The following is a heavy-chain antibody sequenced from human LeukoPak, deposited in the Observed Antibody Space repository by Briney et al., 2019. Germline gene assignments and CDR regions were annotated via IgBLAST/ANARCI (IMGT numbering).Heavy chain of an antibody. CDR2: IYYSGST. Sequence: PSETLSLTCTVSGGSISSSSYYWGWIRQPPGKGLEWIGSIYYSGSTYYNPSLKSRVTISVDTSKNQFSLKLSSVTAADTAVYYCASIAVAGTGPDYWGQGTLVTVSS. J-gene: IGHJ4*02. D-gene: IGHD6-19*01. CDR1: GGSISSSSYY. CDR3: ASIAVAGTGPDY. V-gene: IGHV4-39*01.